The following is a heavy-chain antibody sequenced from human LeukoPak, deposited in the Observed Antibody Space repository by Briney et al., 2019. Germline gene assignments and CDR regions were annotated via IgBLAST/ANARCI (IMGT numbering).Heavy chain of an antibody. V-gene: IGHV3-74*01. CDR1: GFTFSKYW. Sequence: GGPLSFSSAASGFTFSKYWMLWLRQAPGKGLESFSRINTDGTDTPYADSVKGSITVSRDNADNTMFLQMNSVRDDDSASYSCATIQWLAPLPDWWGEGTPVTVSS. J-gene: IGHJ6*01. D-gene: IGHD6-19*01. CDR3: ATIQWLAPLPDW. CDR2: INTDGTDT.